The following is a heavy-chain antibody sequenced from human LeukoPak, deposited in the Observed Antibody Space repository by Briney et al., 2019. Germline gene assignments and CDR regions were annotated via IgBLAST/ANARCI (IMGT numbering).Heavy chain of an antibody. J-gene: IGHJ4*02. Sequence: GGSLRLSCAASGFTFSSYGMHWVRQAPGKGLEWVAVISYDGSNKYYADSVKGRFTISRDNSKNTLYLQMNSLRAEDTAVYYCARGYSSGLHFDYWGQGTLVTVSS. CDR1: GFTFSSYG. V-gene: IGHV3-30*03. CDR2: ISYDGSNK. CDR3: ARGYSSGLHFDY. D-gene: IGHD6-19*01.